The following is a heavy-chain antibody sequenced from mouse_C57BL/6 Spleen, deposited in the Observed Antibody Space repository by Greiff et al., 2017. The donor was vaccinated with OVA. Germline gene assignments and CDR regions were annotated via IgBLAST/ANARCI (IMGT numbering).Heavy chain of an antibody. V-gene: IGHV1-50*01. CDR2: IDPSDSYT. D-gene: IGHD1-1*01. CDR3: LHYYGSSDWYFDV. CDR1: GYTFTSYW. Sequence: QVQLQQPGAELVKPGASVKLSCKASGYTFTSYWMQWVKQRPGQGLEWIGEIDPSDSYTNYNQKFKGKATLTVDTSSSTAYMQLSSLTSEDSAVYYCLHYYGSSDWYFDVWGTGTTVTVSS. J-gene: IGHJ1*03.